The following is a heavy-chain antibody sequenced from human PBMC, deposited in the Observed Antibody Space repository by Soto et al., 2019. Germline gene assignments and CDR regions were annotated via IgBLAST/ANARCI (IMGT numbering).Heavy chain of an antibody. D-gene: IGHD3-22*01. J-gene: IGHJ4*02. V-gene: IGHV4-31*03. CDR3: ARFPVVVDYFDY. Sequence: QVQLQESGPGLVKPSQTLSLTCTVSGGSISSGGYYWSWIRQHPGKGLEWIGYIYYRGSTYSNPSLKSRVTISVGSTKNQFSLKLSSVTAAGTAVYYCARFPVVVDYFDYWGQGTLFTVSS. CDR2: IYYRGST. CDR1: GGSISSGGYY.